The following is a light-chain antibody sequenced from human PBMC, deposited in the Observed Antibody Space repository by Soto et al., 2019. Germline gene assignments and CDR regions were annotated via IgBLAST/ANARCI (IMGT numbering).Light chain of an antibody. J-gene: IGKJ1*01. V-gene: IGKV1-39*01. CDR1: QSIRSY. CDR3: QQSYSTPPWT. Sequence: DIQLTQSPSSLSASVGDKVTITCRASQSIRSYLNWVQQKPGKAPKLLIYDASSLQTWVPSRFSGSGSGTDFSLTISSLQPEDFATCYCQQSYSTPPWTFGQGTKVEIK. CDR2: DAS.